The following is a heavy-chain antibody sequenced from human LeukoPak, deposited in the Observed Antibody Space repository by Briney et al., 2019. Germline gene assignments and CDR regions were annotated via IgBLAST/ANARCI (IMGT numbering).Heavy chain of an antibody. CDR3: AMVATGTMADY. D-gene: IGHD1-1*01. V-gene: IGHV4-4*07. J-gene: IGHJ4*02. CDR1: GVSISSYY. CDR2: ISSSGST. Sequence: SETLSLTCTVSGVSISSYYWSWVRQPAGKGLEWIGRISSSGSTDYNPSLKSRVTMSVDASKNQFSLKLSSVTAADTAVYYCAMVATGTMADYWGQGTLLTVSS.